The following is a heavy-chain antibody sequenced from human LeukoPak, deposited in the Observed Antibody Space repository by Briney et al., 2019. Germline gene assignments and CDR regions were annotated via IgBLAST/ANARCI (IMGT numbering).Heavy chain of an antibody. Sequence: PSDTLSLTCTVSGGSISNNYWSWIRQSAGKGLEWIGRIYTSGSTNSNPSLKSRVTISVDKSKNQFSLKLSSVTAADTAVYYCARGYYYDSLDAFNIWGQGTMVTVSS. V-gene: IGHV4-4*07. CDR1: GGSISNNY. CDR3: ARGYYYDSLDAFNI. CDR2: IYTSGST. J-gene: IGHJ3*02. D-gene: IGHD3-22*01.